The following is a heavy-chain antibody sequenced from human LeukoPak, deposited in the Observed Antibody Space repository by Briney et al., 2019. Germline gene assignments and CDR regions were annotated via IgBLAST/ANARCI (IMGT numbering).Heavy chain of an antibody. V-gene: IGHV4-4*07. D-gene: IGHD6-13*01. CDR1: GGSIRSYY. CDR3: ARHSSSWPRGVSFDY. CDR2: IYTSGST. J-gene: IGHJ4*02. Sequence: SETLSLTCTVSGGSIRSYYWSWIRQPAGKGLEWIGRIYTSGSTNYNPSLKSRVTMSVDTSKNQFSLKLSSVTAADTAVYYCARHSSSWPRGVSFDYWGQGTLVTVSS.